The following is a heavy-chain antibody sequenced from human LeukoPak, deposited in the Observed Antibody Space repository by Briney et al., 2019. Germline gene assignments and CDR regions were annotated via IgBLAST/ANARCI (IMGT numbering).Heavy chain of an antibody. D-gene: IGHD3-22*01. CDR3: ARAYYYDSSGYYYFDY. CDR2: IYSGGST. J-gene: IGHJ4*02. Sequence: GGSLRLSCAASGFTVSSNYMSWVRQAPGKGLEWVSVIYSGGSTYYAGSVKGRFTISRDNSKNTLYLQMNSLRAEDTAVYYCARAYYYDSSGYYYFDYWGQGTLVTVSS. CDR1: GFTVSSNY. V-gene: IGHV3-66*02.